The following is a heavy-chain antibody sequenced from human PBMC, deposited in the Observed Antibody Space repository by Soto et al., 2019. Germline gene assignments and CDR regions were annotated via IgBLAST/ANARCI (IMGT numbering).Heavy chain of an antibody. D-gene: IGHD1-7*01. J-gene: IGHJ5*02. CDR2: IYYSGST. CDR3: ARDHATHNWNSGWFDP. V-gene: IGHV4-30-4*01. Sequence: SETLSLTCTVSGGSISSGDYYWSWIRQPPGKGLEWIGYIYYSGSTYYNPSLKSRVTIPVDTSKNQFSLKLSSVTAADTAVYYCARDHATHNWNSGWFDPWGQGTLVTVSS. CDR1: GGSISSGDYY.